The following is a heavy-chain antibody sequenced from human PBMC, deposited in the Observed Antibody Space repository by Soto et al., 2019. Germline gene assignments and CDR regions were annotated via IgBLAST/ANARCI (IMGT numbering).Heavy chain of an antibody. CDR3: ARHGRTDWYSCGWIAN. V-gene: IGHV4-39*01. D-gene: IGHD6-19*01. CDR2: IYYSGTT. J-gene: IGHJ4*02. CDR1: GGSVSSSSYY. Sequence: QLRLQESGPGLVKPSESLSLTCTVSGGSVSSSSYYWGWIRQPPGKGVEWIGTIYYSGTTSYNPSLKRRVTMSVDTPKNQCSLKMKSVTAADTASYYCARHGRTDWYSCGWIANWGQGTLVTVSS.